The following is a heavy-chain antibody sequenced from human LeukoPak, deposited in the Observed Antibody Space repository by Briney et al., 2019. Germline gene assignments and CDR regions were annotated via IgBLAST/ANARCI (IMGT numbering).Heavy chain of an antibody. Sequence: PGGSLRLSCAASGFTFDDYTMHWVRQAPGKGLEWVSLISWDGGSTYYADSVKGRFTISRDNSKNTLYLQMNSLRAEDTAVYYCARDLIHYDSSGYLDYWGQRTLVTVSS. V-gene: IGHV3-43*01. J-gene: IGHJ4*02. CDR2: ISWDGGST. CDR3: ARDLIHYDSSGYLDY. D-gene: IGHD3-22*01. CDR1: GFTFDDYT.